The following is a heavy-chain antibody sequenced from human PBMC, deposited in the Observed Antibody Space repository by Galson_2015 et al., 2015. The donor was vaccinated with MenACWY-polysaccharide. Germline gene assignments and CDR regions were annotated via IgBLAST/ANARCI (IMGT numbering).Heavy chain of an antibody. D-gene: IGHD3-10*01. V-gene: IGHV6-1*01. CDR1: GDSVSSNSAA. J-gene: IGHJ5*02. Sequence: CAISGDSVSSNSAAWNWIRQSPSRGLEWLGRTYYRSKWYNDYAVSVKSRLTINPDTSKNQFSLQLKSVTPEDTAVCYCARESNDRSGLTWFDPWGQGTLVTVSS. CDR3: ARESNDRSGLTWFDP. CDR2: TYYRSKWYN.